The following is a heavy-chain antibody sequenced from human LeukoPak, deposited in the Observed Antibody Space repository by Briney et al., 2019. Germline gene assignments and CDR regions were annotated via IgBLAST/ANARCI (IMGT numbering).Heavy chain of an antibody. V-gene: IGHV4-59*01. Sequence: SETLSLTCAVYGGSFSGYYWSWIRQPPGKGLEWIGYIYYSGSTNYNPSLKSRVTISVDTSKNQFSLKLSSVTAADTAVYYCARAAPQYDSSGYYFDYWGQGTLVTVSS. CDR1: GGSFSGYY. CDR3: ARAAPQYDSSGYYFDY. J-gene: IGHJ4*02. CDR2: IYYSGST. D-gene: IGHD3-22*01.